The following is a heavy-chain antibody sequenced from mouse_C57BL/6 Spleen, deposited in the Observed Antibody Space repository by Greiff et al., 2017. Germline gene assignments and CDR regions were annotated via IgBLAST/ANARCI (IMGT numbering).Heavy chain of an antibody. CDR2: IDPSDSYT. D-gene: IGHD4-1*01. CDR1: GYTFTSYW. J-gene: IGHJ3*01. Sequence: QVQLQQPGAELVMPGASVKLSCKASGYTFTSYWMHWVKQRPGQGLEWIGEIDPSDSYTNYNQKFKGKSTLTVDKSSSTAYMQLSSLTSEDSAVYYCARINGTWFAYWGQGTLVTVSA. CDR3: ARINGTWFAY. V-gene: IGHV1-69*01.